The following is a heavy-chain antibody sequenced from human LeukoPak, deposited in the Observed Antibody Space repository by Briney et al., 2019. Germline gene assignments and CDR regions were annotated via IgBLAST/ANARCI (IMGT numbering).Heavy chain of an antibody. V-gene: IGHV3-23*01. CDR1: GFTFSSYA. D-gene: IGHD2-15*01. CDR2: ISGSGGST. CDR3: AKVSGVDLYVFDY. Sequence: GGPLRLSCAASGFTFSSYAMSWVRQAPGKGLEWVSAISGSGGSTYYADSVKGRFTISRDNSKNTLYLQMNSLRAEDTAVYYCAKVSGVDLYVFDYWGQGTLVTVSS. J-gene: IGHJ4*02.